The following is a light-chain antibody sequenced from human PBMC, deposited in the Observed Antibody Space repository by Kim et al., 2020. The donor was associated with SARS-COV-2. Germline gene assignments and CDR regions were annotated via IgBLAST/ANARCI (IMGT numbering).Light chain of an antibody. J-gene: IGKJ4*01. Sequence: PGERATLSCRASQSVSSYLAWYQQKPGQAPRLLIYDASNRATGIPARFSGSGSGTDFTLTIGSLEPEDFAVYYCQQRSNWPPALTFGGGTKVDIK. CDR2: DAS. CDR3: QQRSNWPPALT. CDR1: QSVSSY. V-gene: IGKV3-11*01.